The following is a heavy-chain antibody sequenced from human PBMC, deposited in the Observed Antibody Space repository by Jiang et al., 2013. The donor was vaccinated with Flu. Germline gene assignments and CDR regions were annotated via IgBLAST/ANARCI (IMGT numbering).Heavy chain of an antibody. CDR3: ARTGDFQNYFEY. J-gene: IGHJ4*02. V-gene: IGHV5-10-1*01. Sequence: FTSYNPSFEGHVTISVDSSINTAYLQWSSLKASDTAMYYCARTGDFQNYFEYWGQGTLATVSS. CDR2: FT. D-gene: IGHD4-17*01.